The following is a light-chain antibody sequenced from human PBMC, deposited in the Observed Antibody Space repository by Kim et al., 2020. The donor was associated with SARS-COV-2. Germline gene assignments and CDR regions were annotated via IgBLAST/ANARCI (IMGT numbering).Light chain of an antibody. V-gene: IGKV1-39*01. CDR1: QSISRH. J-gene: IGKJ2*01. Sequence: DIQMTQSPSSLSASLGDRVTITCRASQSISRHLNWYQQKPGKAPKLMIYAASNLQSGVPSRFSGSGSGTDFNLTISSLQPEDFATYYCQQSYSIPYTFGQGTKLEIK. CDR3: QQSYSIPYT. CDR2: AAS.